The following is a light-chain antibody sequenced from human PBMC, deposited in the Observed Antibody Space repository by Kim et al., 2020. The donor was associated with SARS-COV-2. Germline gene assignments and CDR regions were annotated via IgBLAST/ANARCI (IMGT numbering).Light chain of an antibody. V-gene: IGLV3-21*04. CDR2: YDS. Sequence: SYELTQPPSVSVAPGKTARITCRGNNIGSKSVHWYQQKPGQAPVLVISYDSDRPSGIPERFSGSNSGNTATLTLSRVEAGDEADYYCQVWDSSSDHVVFGGGTQLTVL. J-gene: IGLJ2*01. CDR3: QVWDSSSDHVV. CDR1: NIGSKS.